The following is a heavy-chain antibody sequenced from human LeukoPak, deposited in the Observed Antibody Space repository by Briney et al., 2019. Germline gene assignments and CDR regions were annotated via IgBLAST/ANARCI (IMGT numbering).Heavy chain of an antibody. J-gene: IGHJ4*02. Sequence: GGSLRLSCAASGFTLSNYWMHWVRQAPGKGLVWVSRLHSDGTSASYADSVRGRFTISRDNARNTLYLQMNTLRAEDTAVYYCARSGWPYYFDYWGQGTLVTFSS. CDR1: GFTLSNYW. V-gene: IGHV3-74*01. CDR2: LHSDGTSA. CDR3: ARSGWPYYFDY. D-gene: IGHD6-25*01.